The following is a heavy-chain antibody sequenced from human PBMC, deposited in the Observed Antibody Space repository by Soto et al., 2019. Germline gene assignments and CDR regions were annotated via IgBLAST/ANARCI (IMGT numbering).Heavy chain of an antibody. V-gene: IGHV1-46*01. Sequence: QVQLVQSGAEVRKPGASVTVSCKASGYTLTSYFIHWVRQAPGQGLEWMGIINPSGGITNYAQKFQGRVTMTRDTFTSTVYMQLSSLTLEDTAVYYCARAGIRVGGTPPPAFGWWFDPWGQGTLVTVSS. J-gene: IGHJ5*02. D-gene: IGHD1-26*01. CDR1: GYTLTSYF. CDR2: INPSGGIT. CDR3: ARAGIRVGGTPPPAFGWWFDP.